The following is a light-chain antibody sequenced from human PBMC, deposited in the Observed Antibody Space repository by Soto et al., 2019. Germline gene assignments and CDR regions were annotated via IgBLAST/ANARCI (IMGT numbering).Light chain of an antibody. Sequence: QAVVTQSPSASAPLGASVNLTCTLTSARSDHAIAWHQQQPEKGPRYLMKVNSDGSHNKGDGIPDRFSGSSSGAERYLTISRLQSEDAADYYCQTWGIGINWVFGGGTKLTVL. V-gene: IGLV4-69*01. J-gene: IGLJ3*02. CDR2: VNSDGSH. CDR3: QTWGIGINWV. CDR1: SARSDHA.